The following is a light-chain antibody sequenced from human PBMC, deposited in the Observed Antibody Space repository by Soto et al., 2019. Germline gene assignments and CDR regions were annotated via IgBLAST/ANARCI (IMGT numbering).Light chain of an antibody. J-gene: IGLJ1*01. CDR1: SSDVGGYKY. V-gene: IGLV2-8*01. CDR3: RSYAGINNFGV. Sequence: QSALTQPPSASGSPGQSVTISCTGTSSDVGGYKYVSWYQQHPGKAPKLMIFEVNKRHSGVPERFSGSKSGNTASLTVSGLQAEDESDYYCRSYAGINNFGVFGTWTKVTVL. CDR2: EVN.